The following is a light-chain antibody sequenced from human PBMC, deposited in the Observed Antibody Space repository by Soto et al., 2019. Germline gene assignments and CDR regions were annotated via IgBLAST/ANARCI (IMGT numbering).Light chain of an antibody. J-gene: IGKJ2*01. CDR2: GAS. CDR1: QSISSRY. V-gene: IGKV3D-15*01. Sequence: EIVLTQSPDTLSLSPGERATLSCRASQSISSRYLVWYQQKPGQAPRLLIYGASTRATGIPARFSGSGSGTEFTLTISSLQAEDFALYYCHQYNSWPPGTFGQGTKVDIK. CDR3: HQYNSWPPGT.